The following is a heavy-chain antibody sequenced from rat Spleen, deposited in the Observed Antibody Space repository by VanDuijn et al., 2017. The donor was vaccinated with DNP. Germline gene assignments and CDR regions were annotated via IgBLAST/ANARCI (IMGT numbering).Heavy chain of an antibody. CDR2: ISYSGRT. D-gene: IGHD1-12*03. CDR3: ASYFYDGYFAMDA. CDR1: GYSITSDY. J-gene: IGHJ4*01. Sequence: EVQLQESGPGLVKPSQSLSLTCSVTGYSITSDYWGWIRKFPGNKMAWIGHISYSGRTTYNPSLKSRISISRDTSKNQFFLQLNSVSTDDTATYYCASYFYDGYFAMDAWGQGTSVTVSS. V-gene: IGHV3-1*01.